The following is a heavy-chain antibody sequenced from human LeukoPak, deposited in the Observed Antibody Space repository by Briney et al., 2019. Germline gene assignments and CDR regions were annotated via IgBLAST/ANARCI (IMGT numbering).Heavy chain of an antibody. CDR3: ARRIVGASSYFDY. Sequence: PSETLSLTCAVYGGSFSGYYWSWIRRPPGKGLEWIGEINHSGSTNYNPSLKSRVTISVDTSKNQFSLKLSSVTAADTAVYYCARRIVGASSYFDYWGQGTLVTVSS. J-gene: IGHJ4*02. CDR2: INHSGST. D-gene: IGHD1-26*01. V-gene: IGHV4-34*01. CDR1: GGSFSGYY.